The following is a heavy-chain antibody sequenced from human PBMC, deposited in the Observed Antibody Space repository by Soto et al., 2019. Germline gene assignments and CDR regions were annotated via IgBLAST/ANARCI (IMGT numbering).Heavy chain of an antibody. CDR3: ASLGYCSGADCHGTR. CDR2: IYQSGST. J-gene: IGHJ4*01. Sequence: PSETLSLTCAVSGGSVSSINWWTWVRQPPGQGLEWIGEIYQSGSTNYNPSLKSRVTISVDKFKNQFSLKLTSVTAADTAVYFCASLGYCSGADCHGTRWGQGILVTVSS. V-gene: IGHV4-4*02. D-gene: IGHD2-8*02. CDR1: GGSVSSINW.